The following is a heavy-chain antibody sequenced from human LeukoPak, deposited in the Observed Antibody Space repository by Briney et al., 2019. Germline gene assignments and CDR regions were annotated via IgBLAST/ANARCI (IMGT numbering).Heavy chain of an antibody. V-gene: IGHV4-34*01. CDR3: ARGDFWSGFNWFDP. CDR1: GGSFSGYY. J-gene: IGHJ5*02. D-gene: IGHD3-3*01. CDR2: IYHSGST. Sequence: PSETLSLTCAVYGGSFSGYYWSWIRQPPGKGLEWIGYIYHSGSTYYNPSLKSRVTISVDRSKNQFSLELSSVTAADTAVYYCARGDFWSGFNWFDPWGQGTLVTVSS.